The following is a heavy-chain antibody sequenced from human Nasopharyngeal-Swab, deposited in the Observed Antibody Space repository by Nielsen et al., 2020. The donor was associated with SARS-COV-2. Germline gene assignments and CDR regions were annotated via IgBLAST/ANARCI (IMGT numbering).Heavy chain of an antibody. V-gene: IGHV1-69*13. Sequence: SVKVSCKASVGTFSSYAISWVRQAPGQGLAWMGGIIPIFGTANYAQKFQGRVTITADESTSTAYMELSSLRSEETAVYYCARDNRFLEWLLSGSAVNWFDPWGQGTLVTVSS. CDR2: IIPIFGTA. J-gene: IGHJ5*02. CDR1: VGTFSSYA. CDR3: ARDNRFLEWLLSGSAVNWFDP. D-gene: IGHD3-3*01.